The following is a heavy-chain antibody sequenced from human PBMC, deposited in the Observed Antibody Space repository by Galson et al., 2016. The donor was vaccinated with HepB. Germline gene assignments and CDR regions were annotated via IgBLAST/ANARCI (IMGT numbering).Heavy chain of an antibody. J-gene: IGHJ4*02. V-gene: IGHV3-64*01. CDR2: INSKGDSA. CDR3: ARNNDGYDY. CDR1: GFTFSNSA. Sequence: SLRLSCAASGFTFSNSAMHWVRQAPGRGLESVSAINSKGDSAYYGNSVKGRFTVSRDNSKNTLYLHVGSLRAEDLAVYYCARNNDGYDYWGQGTLVTVSS. D-gene: IGHD5-24*01.